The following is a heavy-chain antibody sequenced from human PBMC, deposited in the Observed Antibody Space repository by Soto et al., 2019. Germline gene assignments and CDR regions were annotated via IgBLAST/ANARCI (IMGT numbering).Heavy chain of an antibody. D-gene: IGHD5-12*01. J-gene: IGHJ1*01. CDR1: GGTFSSFG. CDR2: IIPVFGRP. CDR3: AREASGYDF. V-gene: IGHV1-69*13. Sequence: SVKGSCKASGGTFSSFGISWVRQAPGQGLEWMGGIIPVFGRPNYAQRFRGRLTITADESTNTSYMELIDLTSEDTAVYYCAREASGYDFWGQGTQVTVSS.